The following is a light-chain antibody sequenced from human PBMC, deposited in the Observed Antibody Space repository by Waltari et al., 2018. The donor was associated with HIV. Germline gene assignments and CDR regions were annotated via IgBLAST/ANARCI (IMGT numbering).Light chain of an antibody. CDR1: TSHLYPYNY. CDR2: DAT. J-gene: IGLJ2*01. Sequence: PLAQPASVSGSLGQSISISCLGTTSHLYPYNYVSWFQHRPADAPQPVIFDATRRPSGIPFRFSGSRSGNTASLTISGLRTDDEAVYFCSAYLSGDTLVFGGGTRVTVL. CDR3: SAYLSGDTLV. V-gene: IGLV2-14*01.